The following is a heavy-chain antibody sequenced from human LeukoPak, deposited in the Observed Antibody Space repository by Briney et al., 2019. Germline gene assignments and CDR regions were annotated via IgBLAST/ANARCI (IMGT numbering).Heavy chain of an antibody. CDR3: ARDISGWYSGGYFRMDV. J-gene: IGHJ6*02. CDR1: GFTFSSYA. D-gene: IGHD6-19*01. Sequence: GGSLRLSCAASGFTFSSYAMSWVRQAPGKGLEWVSGISGSGGNTYYADSVKGRFTISRDNSKNTLYLQMNSLRAEDTAVYYCARDISGWYSGGYFRMDVWGQGTTVTVSS. CDR2: ISGSGGNT. V-gene: IGHV3-23*01.